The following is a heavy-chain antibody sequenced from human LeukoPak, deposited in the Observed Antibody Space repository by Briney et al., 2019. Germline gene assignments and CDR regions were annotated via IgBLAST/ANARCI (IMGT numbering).Heavy chain of an antibody. CDR1: GDSVTSNSAA. D-gene: IGHD6-13*01. CDR3: ARDEEGKYSSSWYGIDY. Sequence: SQTLSLTCAISGDSVTSNSAAWNWITQCPSMDLVWLIRTYYRSKWYNEYAVSVKSRITINPDTSKKQFSLQLNSVTPEDTAVYYCARDEEGKYSSSWYGIDYWGQGTLVTVSS. V-gene: IGHV6-1*01. CDR2: TYYRSKWYN. J-gene: IGHJ4*02.